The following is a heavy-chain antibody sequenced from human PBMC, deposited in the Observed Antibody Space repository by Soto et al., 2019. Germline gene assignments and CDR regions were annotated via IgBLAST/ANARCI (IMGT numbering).Heavy chain of an antibody. J-gene: IGHJ4*02. V-gene: IGHV3-23*01. CDR2: ISSSGGST. D-gene: IGHD3-3*01. CDR3: ANQIYDFWSGSTFDY. CDR1: GFTFSSYS. Sequence: PGGSLRLSCAASGFTFSSYSMNWVRQAPGKGLEWVSSISSSGGSTYYADSVKGRFTISRDNSKNTLYLQMNSLRAEDTAVYYCANQIYDFWSGSTFDYWGQGTLVTVSS.